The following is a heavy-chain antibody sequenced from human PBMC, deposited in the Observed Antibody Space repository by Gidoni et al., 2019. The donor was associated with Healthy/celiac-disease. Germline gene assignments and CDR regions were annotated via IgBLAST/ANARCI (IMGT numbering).Heavy chain of an antibody. CDR2: ISGSGGST. CDR1: GFTFSSYA. V-gene: IGHV3-23*01. D-gene: IGHD6-13*01. J-gene: IGHJ4*02. Sequence: EVQLLESGGGLVQPGGSLRLSCTASGFTFSSYAMSWVRQAPGKGLEWVSSISGSGGSTYHADSVKGRFTISRDNSKNTVYLQMNSLRADDTAVYYCAKAGGYSSSWAIDYWGQGTLVTVSS. CDR3: AKAGGYSSSWAIDY.